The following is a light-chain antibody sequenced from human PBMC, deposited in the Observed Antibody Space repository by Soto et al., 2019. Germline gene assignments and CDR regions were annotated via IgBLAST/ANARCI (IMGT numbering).Light chain of an antibody. J-gene: IGLJ2*01. V-gene: IGLV2-14*01. CDR2: EVS. CDR3: SSNTTIKTVV. CDR1: SSVIGTYQY. Sequence: QSALTQPASVSGSPGQSITISCTGTSSVIGTYQYVSWFQHHPGKAPKLIIFEVSNRPSGISARFSGFKSANTAYLTISGVQPEDEANYHCSSNTTIKTVVFVGGTKLTVL.